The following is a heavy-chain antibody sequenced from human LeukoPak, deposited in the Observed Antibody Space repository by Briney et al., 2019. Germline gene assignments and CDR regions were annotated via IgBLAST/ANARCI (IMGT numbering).Heavy chain of an antibody. CDR1: GGSISSGSYY. Sequence: SQTLSLTCTVSGGSISSGSYYWSWIRQPAGKGLEWIGRIYTSGSTNYNPSLKSRVTISVDTSKNQFSLKLSSVTAADTAVYYCARVLHNWNYGSVRRHWFDPWGQGTLVTVSS. J-gene: IGHJ5*02. CDR3: ARVLHNWNYGSVRRHWFDP. CDR2: IYTSGST. V-gene: IGHV4-61*02. D-gene: IGHD1-7*01.